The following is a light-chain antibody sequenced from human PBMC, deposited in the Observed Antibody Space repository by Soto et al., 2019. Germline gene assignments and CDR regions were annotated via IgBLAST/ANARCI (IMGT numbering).Light chain of an antibody. CDR1: QSVSSSY. J-gene: IGKJ4*01. Sequence: EIVLTQSPGTLSLSPGERATLSCRASQSVSSSYLAWYQQKPGQAPRLLIYGASSRATGIPDRFSGSWSGTDFTITISRLEPEDVAVYYWQQYGSSPLTFGGGTKVEIK. CDR3: QQYGSSPLT. V-gene: IGKV3-20*01. CDR2: GAS.